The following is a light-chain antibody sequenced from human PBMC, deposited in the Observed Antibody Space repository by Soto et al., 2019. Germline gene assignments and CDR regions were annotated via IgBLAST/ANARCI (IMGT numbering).Light chain of an antibody. J-gene: IGKJ4*01. CDR3: QQSYSTPLT. CDR1: QSISSY. V-gene: IGKV1-39*01. CDR2: AAS. Sequence: DIQMTQSPSSLSASVGDRVTITCRASQSISSYLNWYQQKPGKAPKLLIYAASNVQSGVPSRFSGSGSGTDFTLTISSLQPEDFATYYCQQSYSTPLTFGGGTKVEIK.